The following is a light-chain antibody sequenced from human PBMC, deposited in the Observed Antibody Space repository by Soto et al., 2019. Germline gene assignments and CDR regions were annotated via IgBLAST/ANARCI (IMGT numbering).Light chain of an antibody. V-gene: IGKV1-39*01. CDR3: QKYNSAPLT. CDR1: QSISSY. Sequence: DIQMTQSPSSLSASVGDRVTITCRARQSISSYLNWYQQKPGKAPKLLIYAASSLQSGVPSRFSGSGSGTDFTLTISSLQPEDVATYYCQKYNSAPLTFGGGTKVDI. CDR2: AAS. J-gene: IGKJ4*01.